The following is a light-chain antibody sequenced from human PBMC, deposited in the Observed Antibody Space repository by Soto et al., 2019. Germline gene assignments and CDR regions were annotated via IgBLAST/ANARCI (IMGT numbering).Light chain of an antibody. V-gene: IGKV3-11*01. J-gene: IGKJ5*01. CDR3: QQRSNWIT. CDR1: QSVSNY. CDR2: DAS. Sequence: EIVLTQSPTTLSLSPGERATLSCRASQSVSNYLAWYQQKPGQAPRLLIYDASNRATGIPARFSGSGSGTDFSLTISGLEPEDFADYYCQQRSNWITFGQGTRLEIK.